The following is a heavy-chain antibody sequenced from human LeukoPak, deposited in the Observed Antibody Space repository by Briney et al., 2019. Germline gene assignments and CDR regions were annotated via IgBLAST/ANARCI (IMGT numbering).Heavy chain of an antibody. CDR2: INTGNGDT. CDR3: AIPRYSSGWYYFDY. J-gene: IGHJ4*02. D-gene: IGHD6-19*01. V-gene: IGHV1-3*04. CDR1: GYIFTNYP. Sequence: GASVKVSCKASGYIFTNYPMHWVHQAPGQRLEWMGWINTGNGDTKYSQKFQGRVTTTRDTSASTAYMELSSLRSEDTAVYFCAIPRYSSGWYYFDYWGQGTLVTVSS.